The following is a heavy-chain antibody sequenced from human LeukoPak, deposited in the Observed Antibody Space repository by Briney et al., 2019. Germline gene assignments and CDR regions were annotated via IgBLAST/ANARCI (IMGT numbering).Heavy chain of an antibody. D-gene: IGHD2-8*01. CDR1: GFTFSSYS. Sequence: GGSLRLSCAASGFTFSSYSMNWVRQAPGKGLEWVSFISSSTSYISYADSVKGRFTNSRDNAKSSLWLQMNSLRAEDTAVYYCARATNGRFDIWGQGTMVTVSS. V-gene: IGHV3-21*01. CDR2: ISSSTSYI. J-gene: IGHJ3*02. CDR3: ARATNGRFDI.